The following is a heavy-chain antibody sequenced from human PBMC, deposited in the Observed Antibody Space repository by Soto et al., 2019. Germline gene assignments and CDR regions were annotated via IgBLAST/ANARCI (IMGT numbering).Heavy chain of an antibody. CDR3: ARSTGYYYYYMDV. J-gene: IGHJ6*03. D-gene: IGHD4-17*01. CDR1: GFTFSSYS. V-gene: IGHV3-48*01. Sequence: EVQLVESGGGLVQPGGSLRLSCAASGFTFSSYSMNWVRQAPGKRLEWVSYISSSSSTIYYADSVKGRFTISRDNAKNSLYLQMNSLRAEDTAVYYCARSTGYYYYYMDVWGKGTTVTVSS. CDR2: ISSSSSTI.